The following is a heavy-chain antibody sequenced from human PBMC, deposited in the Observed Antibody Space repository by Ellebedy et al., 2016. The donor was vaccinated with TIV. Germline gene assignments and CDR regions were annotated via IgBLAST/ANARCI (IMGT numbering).Heavy chain of an antibody. V-gene: IGHV3-30*19. Sequence: GGSLRLSXAASGFTFSTYGMHWVRQAPGKGLEWVAVISYDGSTKFYADSVKGRFTISRDNSKNTLFLQMNSLRPEDTAFHFCARENTYYYEPFDYWGQGTLVTVSS. D-gene: IGHD3-22*01. CDR3: ARENTYYYEPFDY. CDR2: ISYDGSTK. J-gene: IGHJ4*02. CDR1: GFTFSTYG.